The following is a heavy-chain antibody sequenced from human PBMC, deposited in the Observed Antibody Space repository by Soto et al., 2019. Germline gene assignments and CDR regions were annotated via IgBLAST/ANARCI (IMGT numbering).Heavy chain of an antibody. Sequence: EVQLVDSGGGLVQPGGSLRLSCAASGFTVSSNYMSWVRQAPGKGLEWVSVIYSGGGTYYADSVKGRFTISRHNYKITLFIEMNSLRAEDTAVYYCASGSSSGRHYWGQGTLVT. CDR2: IYSGGGT. V-gene: IGHV3-53*04. J-gene: IGHJ4*02. D-gene: IGHD6-19*01. CDR3: ASGSSSGRHY. CDR1: GFTVSSNY.